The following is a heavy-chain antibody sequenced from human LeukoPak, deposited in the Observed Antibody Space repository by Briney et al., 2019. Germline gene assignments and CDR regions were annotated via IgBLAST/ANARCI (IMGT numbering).Heavy chain of an antibody. D-gene: IGHD3-22*01. Sequence: KSGPTLVNPTQTLTLTCTFSGFSLSTRARCVSWIRQPPGKALEWLARIDWGDDKYYSTSLKTRLTISKDTSKNQVVLTMTNMDPVDTATYYCGRSVIGYYDSSDAFDIWGQGTMVTVSS. CDR1: GFSLSTRARC. CDR2: IDWGDDK. V-gene: IGHV2-70*11. CDR3: GRSVIGYYDSSDAFDI. J-gene: IGHJ3*02.